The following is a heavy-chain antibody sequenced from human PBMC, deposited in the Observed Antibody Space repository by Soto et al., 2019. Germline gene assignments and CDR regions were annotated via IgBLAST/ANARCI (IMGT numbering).Heavy chain of an antibody. CDR1: GFTFSSYS. J-gene: IGHJ4*02. CDR2: ISSSSSYI. Sequence: VQLVESGGGLVKPGGSLRLSCAASGFTFSSYSMNWVRQAPGKGLEWVSSISSSSSYIYYADSVKGRFTISRDNAKNSLYLQMNSLRAEDTAVYYCARDIPRGTNFDYWGQGTLVTVSS. CDR3: ARDIPRGTNFDY. V-gene: IGHV3-21*01. D-gene: IGHD1-7*01.